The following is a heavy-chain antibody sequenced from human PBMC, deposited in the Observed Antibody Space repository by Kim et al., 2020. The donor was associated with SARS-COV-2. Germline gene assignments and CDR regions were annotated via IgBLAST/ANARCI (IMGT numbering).Heavy chain of an antibody. CDR2: SGGTT. V-gene: IGHV3-49*02. Sequence: SGGTTEYDASLKGRFTISRDDSKTVAYLQMNRLITDDTAIYYCTRSRVFDYWGLGTLVTVSS. CDR3: TRSRVFDY. J-gene: IGHJ4*02.